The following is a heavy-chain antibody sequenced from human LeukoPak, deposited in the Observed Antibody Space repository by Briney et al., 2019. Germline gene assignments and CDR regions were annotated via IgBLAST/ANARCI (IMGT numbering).Heavy chain of an antibody. CDR2: INHSGST. D-gene: IGHD1-26*01. CDR3: ARGIVGATKAFDY. CDR1: GGSFSGYY. J-gene: IGHJ4*02. Sequence: SETLSLTCAVYGGSFSGYYWSWILQPPGKGLEWIGEINHSGSTNYNPSLKSRVTISVDTSKNQFSLKLSSVTAADTAVYYCARGIVGATKAFDYWGQGTLVTVSS. V-gene: IGHV4-34*01.